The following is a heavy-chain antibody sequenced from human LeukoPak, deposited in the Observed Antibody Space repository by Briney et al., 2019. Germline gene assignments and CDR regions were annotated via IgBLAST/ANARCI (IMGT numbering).Heavy chain of an antibody. J-gene: IGHJ4*02. CDR1: GFIFSNAW. CDR3: TTDSGSYGFDY. CDR2: IKSKTDGGTT. V-gene: IGHV3-15*01. D-gene: IGHD1-26*01. Sequence: GGSLRLSCAASGFIFSNAWMSWVRQAPGKGLEWVGRIKSKTDGGTTDYAAPVKGRFTISRDDSKNTLYLQMNSLKTEDTAVYYCTTDSGSYGFDYWGQGTLVTVSS.